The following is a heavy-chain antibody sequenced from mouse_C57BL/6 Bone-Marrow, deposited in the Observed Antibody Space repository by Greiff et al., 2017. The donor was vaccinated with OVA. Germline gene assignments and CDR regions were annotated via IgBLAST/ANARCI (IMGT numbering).Heavy chain of an antibody. Sequence: QVQLQQPGAELVQPGASVKLSCKASGYTFTSYWMQWVKQRPGQGLEWIGEIDPSDSYTNYNQKFKGKATLTVDTSSSTAYMQLSSLTSEDSAVYYCAREAYGSSYWYFDVWGTGTTVTVSS. CDR2: IDPSDSYT. D-gene: IGHD1-1*01. CDR3: AREAYGSSYWYFDV. J-gene: IGHJ1*03. CDR1: GYTFTSYW. V-gene: IGHV1-50*01.